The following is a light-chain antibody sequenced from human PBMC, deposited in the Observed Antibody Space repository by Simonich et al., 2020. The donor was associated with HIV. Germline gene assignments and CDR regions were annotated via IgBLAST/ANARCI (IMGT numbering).Light chain of an antibody. CDR2: GAS. CDR1: QSVNSN. J-gene: IGKJ4*01. CDR3: QQYKDLILT. Sequence: DIVMTQSPATLSVSPGERATLSCRASQSVNSNLAWYQQKPGQAPRLLIYGASTRATGIPARFSGSGSDTEFILTISSMQSEDFAVYFCQQYKDLILTFGGGTKVDIK. V-gene: IGKV3-15*01.